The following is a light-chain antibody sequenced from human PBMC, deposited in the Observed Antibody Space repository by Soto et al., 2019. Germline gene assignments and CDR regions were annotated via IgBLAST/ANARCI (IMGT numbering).Light chain of an antibody. CDR2: EVS. J-gene: IGLJ3*02. Sequence: SALTQPASVSGSPGQSITISCTGTSSDVGGYNYVSWYQQHPGKAPKLMIYEVSNRPSGGSNRFSGSKSGNTASLTISGLQAEDEADYYCSSYTSSSTLRNWVFGGGTKLTVL. V-gene: IGLV2-14*01. CDR3: SSYTSSSTLRNWV. CDR1: SSDVGGYNY.